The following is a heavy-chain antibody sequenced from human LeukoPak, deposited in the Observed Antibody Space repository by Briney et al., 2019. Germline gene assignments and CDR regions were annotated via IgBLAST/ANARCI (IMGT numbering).Heavy chain of an antibody. Sequence: GGSLRLSCAASGFSVRISYISWVRQAPGKGLEWVSIFYSGGSTYYADSVKGRFTISRDTSKSTVYFQMNSLRAEDTAVYYCARAPLYYFDYWGQGTLVTVSS. CDR2: FYSGGST. CDR1: GFSVRISY. CDR3: ARAPLYYFDY. V-gene: IGHV3-53*01. J-gene: IGHJ4*02.